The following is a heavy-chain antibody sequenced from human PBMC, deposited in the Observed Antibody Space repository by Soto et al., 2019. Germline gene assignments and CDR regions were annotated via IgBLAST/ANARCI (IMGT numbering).Heavy chain of an antibody. J-gene: IGHJ4*02. CDR3: ARGGPQTYYYDSSGCYYFDY. D-gene: IGHD3-22*01. Sequence: PSETLSLTYTVSGGSISSGGYYWSWIRQHPGKGLEWIGYIYYSGSTYYNPSLKSRVTISVDTSKNQFSLKLSSVTAADTAVYYCARGGPQTYYYDSSGCYYFDYWGQGTLVTVS. CDR1: GGSISSGGYY. CDR2: IYYSGST. V-gene: IGHV4-31*03.